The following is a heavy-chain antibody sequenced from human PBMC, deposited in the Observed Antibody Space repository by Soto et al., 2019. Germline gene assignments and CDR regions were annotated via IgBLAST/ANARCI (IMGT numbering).Heavy chain of an antibody. CDR1: GFTFSSYA. D-gene: IGHD3-10*01. CDR3: AKENKGHYCGSGNYLGDEYYYGMDV. J-gene: IGHJ6*02. Sequence: EVQLLESGGGLVQPGGSLRLSCTASGFTFSSYAMSWVRQAPEKGLDWVSAISGSGGSTYYGDSVKGRFTISRDNSKNTLYLQMNSLRAEDTAVYYCAKENKGHYCGSGNYLGDEYYYGMDVWGQGTTVTVSS. V-gene: IGHV3-23*01. CDR2: ISGSGGST.